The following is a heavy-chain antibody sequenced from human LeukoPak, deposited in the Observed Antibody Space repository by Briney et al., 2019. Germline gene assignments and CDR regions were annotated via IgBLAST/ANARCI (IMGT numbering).Heavy chain of an antibody. Sequence: ASVKVSCKASGYTFTGYYMHWVRQAPGQGLEWMGWINPNSGGTNYAQKFQGRVTMTRDTSTSTVYMELSSLRSEDTAVYYCASTISSWFHAGVYWGQGTLVTVSS. CDR3: ASTISSWFHAGVY. V-gene: IGHV1-2*02. J-gene: IGHJ4*02. D-gene: IGHD6-13*01. CDR2: INPNSGGT. CDR1: GYTFTGYY.